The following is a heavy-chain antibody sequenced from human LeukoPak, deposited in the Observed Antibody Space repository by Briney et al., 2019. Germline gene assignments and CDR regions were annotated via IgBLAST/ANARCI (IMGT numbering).Heavy chain of an antibody. CDR2: IYYSGST. D-gene: IGHD3-10*01. V-gene: IGHV4-59*01. CDR1: GGSISSYY. Sequence: SETPSLTCTVSGGSISSYYWSWIRQPPGKGLEWIGYIYYSGSTNYNPSLKSRVTISVDTSKNQFSLKLSSVTAADTAVYYCARDNGSGMWDYWGQGTLVTVSS. CDR3: ARDNGSGMWDY. J-gene: IGHJ4*02.